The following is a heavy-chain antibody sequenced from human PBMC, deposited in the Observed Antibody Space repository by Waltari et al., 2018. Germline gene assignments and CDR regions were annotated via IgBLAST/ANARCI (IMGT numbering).Heavy chain of an antibody. J-gene: IGHJ4*02. CDR3: TRSVDGDFAD. D-gene: IGHD3-10*01. Sequence: EVHLVESGGGSVKPGGCLRLSWVASGFSFTKAWMSWVRQAPGKGLEWLGRIKTRTEGGTVDYLALVKDRFTISRDDSRNTLFLQLNNLKTDDTGVYFCTRSVDGDFADWGKGTLVTVSS. V-gene: IGHV3-15*01. CDR2: IKTRTEGGTV. CDR1: GFSFTKAW.